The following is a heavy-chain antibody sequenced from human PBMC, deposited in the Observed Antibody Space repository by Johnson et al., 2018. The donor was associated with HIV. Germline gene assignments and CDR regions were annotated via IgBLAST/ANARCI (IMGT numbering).Heavy chain of an antibody. J-gene: IGHJ3*02. CDR2: VSYDGTNE. CDR1: GFTFRSYG. Sequence: QVQLVESGGGVVQPGRSLRLSCVASGFTFRSYGMHWVRQAPGKGLEWVAFVSYDGTNEFYADSVKGRFTVSRDSSKNTLFLQMNSLRAEDTAVYYCARERDTDMAGDAFDIWGQGTMVTVSS. D-gene: IGHD5-18*01. CDR3: ARERDTDMAGDAFDI. V-gene: IGHV3-30*03.